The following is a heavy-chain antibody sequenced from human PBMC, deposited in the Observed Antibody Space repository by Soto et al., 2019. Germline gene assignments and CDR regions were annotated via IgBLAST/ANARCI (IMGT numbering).Heavy chain of an antibody. V-gene: IGHV3-30*18. CDR2: ISYDGSNK. Sequence: GGARRLSCAGSGCTLSRYGMHGGRQAPGKGLEWVAVISYDGSNKYYADSVKGRFTISRDNSKNTLYLQMNSLRAEYTAVYYCAKGGGPFDYWGQGT. CDR3: AKGGGPFDY. CDR1: GCTLSRYG. J-gene: IGHJ4*02. D-gene: IGHD3-16*01.